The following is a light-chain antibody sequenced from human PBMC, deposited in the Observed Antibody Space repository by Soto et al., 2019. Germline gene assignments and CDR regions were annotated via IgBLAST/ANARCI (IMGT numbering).Light chain of an antibody. Sequence: QSVLTQPPSVSEAPRQRVTISCSGSSSNIGDNAVNWYQQLPGKAPKLLIYYDDLLPSGVPDRFSGSKSGNTASLTVSGLQAEDEADYYCSSYAGNNNYVFGSGTKVTVL. V-gene: IGLV1-36*01. J-gene: IGLJ1*01. CDR2: YDD. CDR3: SSYAGNNNYV. CDR1: SSNIGDNA.